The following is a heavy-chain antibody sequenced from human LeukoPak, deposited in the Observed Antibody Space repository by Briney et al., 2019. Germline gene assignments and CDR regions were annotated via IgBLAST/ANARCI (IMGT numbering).Heavy chain of an antibody. CDR2: INPNSGGT. CDR1: GYTFTGYY. D-gene: IGHD2-2*01. J-gene: IGHJ5*02. Sequence: ASVKVSCKASGYTFTGYYMHWVRQAPAQGLEWMGWINPNSGGTNYAQKFQGRVTMTRDTSISTAYMELSRLRSDDTAVYYCARDVVVVPAASPSWFDPWGQGTLVTVSS. CDR3: ARDVVVVPAASPSWFDP. V-gene: IGHV1-2*02.